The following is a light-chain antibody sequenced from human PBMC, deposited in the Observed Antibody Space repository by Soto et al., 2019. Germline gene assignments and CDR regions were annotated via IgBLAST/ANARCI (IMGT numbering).Light chain of an antibody. CDR3: QVWDRSGDHYV. CDR1: NIENKS. Sequence: SSELTQPPSVSVAPGKTARITCGGDNIENKSVHWYQQKPGQAPVLVIYYDSDRPSGIPERFSGSNSGNTATLTISRVEAGDEADYYCQVWDRSGDHYVFGPGTKLTVL. CDR2: YDS. J-gene: IGLJ1*01. V-gene: IGLV3-21*04.